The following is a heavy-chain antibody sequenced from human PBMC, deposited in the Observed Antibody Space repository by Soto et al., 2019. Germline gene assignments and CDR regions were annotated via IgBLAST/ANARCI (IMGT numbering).Heavy chain of an antibody. J-gene: IGHJ4*02. D-gene: IGHD5-12*01. CDR3: ARFYSAYPNDY. CDR1: GFTFSSYG. Sequence: GGSLRLSCAASGFTFSSYGMHWVRQAPGKGLEWVADIRYDGSKTYYADSVKGRFTISRDNSKNSLYLQVNSLRAEDTAVYYCARFYSAYPNDYWGQGTLVTVSS. CDR2: IRYDGSKT. V-gene: IGHV3-33*01.